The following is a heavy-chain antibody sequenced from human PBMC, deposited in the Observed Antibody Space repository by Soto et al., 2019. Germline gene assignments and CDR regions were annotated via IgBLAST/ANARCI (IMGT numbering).Heavy chain of an antibody. D-gene: IGHD2-15*01. CDR3: TTGSVEGI. J-gene: IGHJ6*02. V-gene: IGHV3-15*07. CDR1: GFSFNEAW. CDR2: IKTSAGGGAT. Sequence: EVQLVEFAGGLVKPGGSLRLSCVASGFSFNEAWMNWVRQAPGEGLEWVGRIKTSAGGGATDYAAPVQGRFTISRDDSKNALYLHMNSLRTEDTAIYYCTTGSVEGIWGQGTTVTVSS.